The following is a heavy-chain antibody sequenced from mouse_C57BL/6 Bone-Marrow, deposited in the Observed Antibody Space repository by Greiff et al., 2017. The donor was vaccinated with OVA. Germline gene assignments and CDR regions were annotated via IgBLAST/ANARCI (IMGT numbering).Heavy chain of an antibody. J-gene: IGHJ4*01. CDR2: IWSGGST. D-gene: IGHD1-1*01. CDR3: ARNVITTVVATGAMDY. CDR1: GFSLTSYG. Sequence: VKLVESGPGLVQPSQSLSITCTVSGFSLTSYGVHWVRQSPGKGLEWLGVIWSGGSTDYNAAFISRLSISKDNSKSQVFFKMNSLQADDTAIYYCARNVITTVVATGAMDYWGQGTSVTVSS. V-gene: IGHV2-2*01.